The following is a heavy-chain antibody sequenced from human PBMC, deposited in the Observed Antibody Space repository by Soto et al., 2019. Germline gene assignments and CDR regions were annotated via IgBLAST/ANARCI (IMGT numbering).Heavy chain of an antibody. CDR1: GRTFTSST. D-gene: IGHD3-10*01. Sequence: SVKVSCKAPGRTFTSSTISWVRQAPGPGLEWMGRIIPILGIANYAQKFQGRVTITADKSTSTAYMELSSLRSEDTAVYYCARGGGIYYGSGSYYPFDYWGQGTLVTVSS. J-gene: IGHJ4*02. CDR3: ARGGGIYYGSGSYYPFDY. CDR2: IIPILGIA. V-gene: IGHV1-69*02.